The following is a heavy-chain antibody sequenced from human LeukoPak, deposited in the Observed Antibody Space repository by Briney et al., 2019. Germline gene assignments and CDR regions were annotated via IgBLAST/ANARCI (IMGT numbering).Heavy chain of an antibody. CDR2: ISSNGGST. CDR3: AKVGAAALDY. CDR1: GFTFSNAW. Sequence: GGSLRLSCAASGFTFSNAWMSWVRQAPGKGLEYVSVISSNGGSTYYANSVKGRFTISRDNSKNTLYLQMSSLRAEDMAVYYCAKVGAAALDYWGQGTLVTVSS. D-gene: IGHD2-2*01. V-gene: IGHV3-64*01. J-gene: IGHJ4*02.